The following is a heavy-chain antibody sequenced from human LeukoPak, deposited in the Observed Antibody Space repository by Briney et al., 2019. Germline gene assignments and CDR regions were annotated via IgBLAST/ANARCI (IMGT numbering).Heavy chain of an antibody. CDR1: GFTFSSYG. Sequence: GGSLRLSCAASGFTFSSYGMHWVRQAPGKGLEWVAVISYDGSNKYYADSVKGRFTISRDNSKNTLYLQMNSLRAEDTAVYYCARTSVHDYGDAFDIWGQGTMVTVSS. D-gene: IGHD4-17*01. J-gene: IGHJ3*02. CDR3: ARTSVHDYGDAFDI. V-gene: IGHV3-30*19. CDR2: ISYDGSNK.